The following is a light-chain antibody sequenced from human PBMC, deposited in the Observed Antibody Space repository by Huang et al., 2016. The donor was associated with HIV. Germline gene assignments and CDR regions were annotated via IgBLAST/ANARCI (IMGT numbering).Light chain of an antibody. CDR1: QSISSY. J-gene: IGKJ3*01. CDR2: AAS. CDR3: QQSYSNTFT. Sequence: DIQMTQSPSSLSASVGDRFIITCGASQSISSYLNWCQQQPGKAPNLLINAASSLQSGGPSRFSGSGSGTDFTLTIRSLQPEDFATYYCQQSYSNTFTFGAGTKVDVK. V-gene: IGKV1-39*01.